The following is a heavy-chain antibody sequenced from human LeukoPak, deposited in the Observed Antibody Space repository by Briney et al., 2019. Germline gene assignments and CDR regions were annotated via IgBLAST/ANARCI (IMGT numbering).Heavy chain of an antibody. Sequence: PGGSLRLSCAASGFTCDDYTRHWVRQAPGKGLEWVSLISWDGGSTYYADSVKGRFTISTDNSKNSLYLKMNSLRTEDTDLYYCAKDDSSGYFTFAYWGQGTLVTVSS. CDR1: GFTCDDYT. D-gene: IGHD3-22*01. CDR2: ISWDGGST. J-gene: IGHJ4*02. V-gene: IGHV3-43*01. CDR3: AKDDSSGYFTFAY.